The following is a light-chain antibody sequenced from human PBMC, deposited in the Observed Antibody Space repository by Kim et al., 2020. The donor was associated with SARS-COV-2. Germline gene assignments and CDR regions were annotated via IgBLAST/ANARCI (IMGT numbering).Light chain of an antibody. CDR2: KDT. J-gene: IGLJ3*02. CDR1: ALPNQY. Sequence: SYELTQPPSVSVSPGQTARITCSGDALPNQYVYWYQQRPGRAPVLIIYKDTERPSGVPERISGSSSGTTATLTNGGVQAEDESDYYCQSPDSSATWVFGGGTKLTVL. V-gene: IGLV3-25*03. CDR3: QSPDSSATWV.